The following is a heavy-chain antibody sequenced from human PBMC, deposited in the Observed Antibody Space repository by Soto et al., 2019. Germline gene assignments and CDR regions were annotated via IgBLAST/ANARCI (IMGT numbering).Heavy chain of an antibody. J-gene: IGHJ5*02. CDR3: ANSPSPLLYCSGGSCYSGWFDP. Sequence: EVQLLESGGGLVQPGGSLRLSCAASGFTFSSYAMSWVRQAPGKGLEWVSAISGSGGSTYYADSVKGRCTNSRDNSKNTLYLQMNSLRAGGTAVYYCANSPSPLLYCSGGSCYSGWFDPWGQGTLVTVSS. CDR1: GFTFSSYA. CDR2: ISGSGGST. V-gene: IGHV3-23*01. D-gene: IGHD2-15*01.